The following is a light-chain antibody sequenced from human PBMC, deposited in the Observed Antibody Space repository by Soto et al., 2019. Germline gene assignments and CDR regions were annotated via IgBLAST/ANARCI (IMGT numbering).Light chain of an antibody. J-gene: IGLJ1*01. CDR3: SSYTSTSTLIV. CDR1: SSDVGGYNY. V-gene: IGLV2-14*03. CDR2: DVT. Sequence: QSVLTQPASVSGSPGQSITISCTGTSSDVGGYNYVSWYQQLPDTAPKLMIYDVTNRPSGVSNRFSGSKSGNTASLTISGLQAEDEADYYCSSYTSTSTLIVFGTGTKVTVL.